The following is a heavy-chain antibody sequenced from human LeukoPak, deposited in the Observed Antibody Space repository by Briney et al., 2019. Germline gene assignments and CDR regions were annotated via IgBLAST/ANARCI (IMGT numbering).Heavy chain of an antibody. V-gene: IGHV4-59*01. D-gene: IGHD3-9*01. CDR2: IYYRGGT. Sequence: PSETLSLTCTVSGGSISSYSWSWIRQPPGKGLEWIGFIYYRGGTNYNPSLKGRVTISVDTSKNQFSLKLSSVTAEDTAVYYCAGSDYDILTGYYYNWFDPWGQGTLVTVSS. CDR3: AGSDYDILTGYYYNWFDP. CDR1: GGSISSYS. J-gene: IGHJ5*02.